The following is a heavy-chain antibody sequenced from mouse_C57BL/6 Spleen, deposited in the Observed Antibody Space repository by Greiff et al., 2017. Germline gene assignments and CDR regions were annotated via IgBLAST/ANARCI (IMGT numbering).Heavy chain of an antibody. CDR2: ISYDGSN. J-gene: IGHJ1*03. Sequence: EVQLVESGPGLVKPSQSLSLTCSVTGYSITSGYYWNWIRQFPGNKLEWMGYISYDGSNNYNPSLKNRISITRDTSKNQFFLKLNSVTTEDTATYYCARGDYGSPWYFDVWGTGTTVTVSS. D-gene: IGHD1-1*01. CDR3: ARGDYGSPWYFDV. CDR1: GYSITSGYY. V-gene: IGHV3-6*01.